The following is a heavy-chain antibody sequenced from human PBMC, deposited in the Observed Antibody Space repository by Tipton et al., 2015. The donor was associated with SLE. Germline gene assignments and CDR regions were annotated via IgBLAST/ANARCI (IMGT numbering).Heavy chain of an antibody. J-gene: IGHJ5*02. Sequence: QVQLVQSGPEVKKPGASVRVSCKASGYTFTYYGISWVRQAPGQGLEWMGWISAYNENTNYAQKFQDRVTMTTDTSTNTAYMELRSLRSDDTAVYYCAREKISPPDNYFDPWGQGTLVTVSS. D-gene: IGHD2/OR15-2a*01. CDR3: AREKISPPDNYFDP. CDR1: GYTFTYYG. CDR2: ISAYNENT. V-gene: IGHV1-18*01.